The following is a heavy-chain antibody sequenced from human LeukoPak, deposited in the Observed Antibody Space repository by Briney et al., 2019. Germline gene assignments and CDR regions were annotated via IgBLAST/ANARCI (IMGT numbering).Heavy chain of an antibody. V-gene: IGHV4-59*08. CDR1: GGSISSYY. CDR3: ARRYCSSTSCYFDY. D-gene: IGHD2-2*01. Sequence: SETLSLTCTVSGGSISSYYWSWIRHPPGKGLEWIGYIYYSGSTNYNPSLKSRVTISVDTSKNQFSLKLSSVTAADTAVYYCARRYCSSTSCYFDYWGQGTLVTVSS. CDR2: IYYSGST. J-gene: IGHJ4*02.